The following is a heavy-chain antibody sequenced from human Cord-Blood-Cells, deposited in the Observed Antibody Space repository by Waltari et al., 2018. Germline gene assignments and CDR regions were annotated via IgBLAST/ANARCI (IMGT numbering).Heavy chain of an antibody. D-gene: IGHD1-26*01. Sequence: AASGFTFSSSGMHWVRQAPGKGLEWVAVISYDGSNKYYADSVKGRFTISRDNSKNTLYLQMNSLRAEDTAVYYCAKDPPQGYSGSYYYWGQGTLVTVSS. CDR1: GFTFSSSG. J-gene: IGHJ4*02. CDR2: ISYDGSNK. CDR3: AKDPPQGYSGSYYY. V-gene: IGHV3-30*18.